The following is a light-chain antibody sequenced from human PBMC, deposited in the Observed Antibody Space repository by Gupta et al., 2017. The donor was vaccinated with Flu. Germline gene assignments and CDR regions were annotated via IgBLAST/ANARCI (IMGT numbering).Light chain of an antibody. V-gene: IGLV3-1*01. Sequence: VSPGQTASITCSGDKLGEKYASWYQQKPGQSPVVVIYEDSKRPSGLPERFSGSNSGNTATLTISGTQAMDEDDYYCQAWDSSTVVFGGGTKLTVL. J-gene: IGLJ3*02. CDR1: KLGEKY. CDR3: QAWDSSTVV. CDR2: EDS.